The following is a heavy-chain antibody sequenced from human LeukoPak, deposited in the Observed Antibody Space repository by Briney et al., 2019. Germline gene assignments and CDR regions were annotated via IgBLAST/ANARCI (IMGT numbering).Heavy chain of an antibody. CDR3: TTDQLSGYDSGS. CDR1: GFTFSNAW. D-gene: IGHD5-12*01. CDR2: SKSKTDGGST. Sequence: GGTLRLSCAASGFTFSNAWLSWVIQAPAKGLEWVGRSKSKTDGGSTDSAAPVKGRFTISRDDSKNTRYLQRNSLKPEDTAVYYCTTDQLSGYDSGSWGQGTLVTVSS. V-gene: IGHV3-15*01. J-gene: IGHJ5*02.